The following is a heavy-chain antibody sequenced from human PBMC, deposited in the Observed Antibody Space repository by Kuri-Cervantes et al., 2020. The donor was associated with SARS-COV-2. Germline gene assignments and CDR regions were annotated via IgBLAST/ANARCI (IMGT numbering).Heavy chain of an antibody. CDR2: ISYDGSNK. Sequence: GGSLRLSCAASGFTFSSYAMHWVRQAPGKGLEWVAVISYDGSNKYYADSAKGRFTISRDNSKNTLYLQMNSLRAEDTAVYYCAREEAVAGNGGLDYWGQGTLVTVSS. D-gene: IGHD6-19*01. CDR3: AREEAVAGNGGLDY. V-gene: IGHV3-30*04. CDR1: GFTFSSYA. J-gene: IGHJ4*02.